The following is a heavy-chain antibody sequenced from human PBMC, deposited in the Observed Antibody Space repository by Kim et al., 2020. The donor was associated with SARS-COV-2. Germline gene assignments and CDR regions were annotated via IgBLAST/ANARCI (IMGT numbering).Heavy chain of an antibody. D-gene: IGHD3-10*01. CDR3: ARDLFSGEIDY. CDR2: ISAYNGKT. J-gene: IGHJ4*02. CDR1: GYTFTSYG. V-gene: IGHV1-18*01. Sequence: ASVKVACKASGYTFTSYGISWVRQAPGQGLEWMGWISAYNGKTNYAQKFQGRVTMTTDTSTSTAYMELRSLRSDDTAVYYCARDLFSGEIDYWGQGTLVTFSS.